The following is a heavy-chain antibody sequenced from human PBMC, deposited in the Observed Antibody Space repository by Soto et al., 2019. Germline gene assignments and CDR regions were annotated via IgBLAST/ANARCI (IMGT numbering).Heavy chain of an antibody. D-gene: IGHD4-17*01. Sequence: EVQLVQSGAEVKRPGESLKTSGKGPGNSLTNQWIGWLRQMPGKGLEWMGIIYPGDSDTKYSPSFQGQVTISADKSISTAYLQWSSLKASDTAMYYCARPLRPHAFDIWGQGTMVTVSS. V-gene: IGHV5-51*03. CDR2: IYPGDSDT. CDR3: ARPLRPHAFDI. CDR1: GNSLTNQW. J-gene: IGHJ3*02.